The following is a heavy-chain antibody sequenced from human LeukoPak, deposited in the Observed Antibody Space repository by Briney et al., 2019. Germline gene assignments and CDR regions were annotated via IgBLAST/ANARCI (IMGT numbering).Heavy chain of an antibody. Sequence: SETLSLTCTVSGGYISSYYWSWIRQPPGKGLEWIGYIYYSGSTNYNPSLKSRVTISVDTSKNQFSLKLSSVTAADTAVYYCARDRSNNWNGDYFDYWGQGTLVTVSS. CDR3: ARDRSNNWNGDYFDY. CDR1: GGYISSYY. D-gene: IGHD1-1*01. V-gene: IGHV4-59*01. CDR2: IYYSGST. J-gene: IGHJ4*02.